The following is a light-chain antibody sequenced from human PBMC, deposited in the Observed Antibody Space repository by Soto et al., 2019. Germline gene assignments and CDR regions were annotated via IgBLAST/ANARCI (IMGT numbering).Light chain of an antibody. CDR2: LNSDGSH. Sequence: QLVLTQSPSASDSLGASVKLTCTLSSGHSNYAIEWHQQQSEKGPRYLMKLNSDGSHSKGDGIPDRFSGSSSGAERYLTISSLQSEDEADYYCQTWGSGIVVFGGGTKVTVL. CDR3: QTWGSGIVV. CDR1: SGHSNYA. V-gene: IGLV4-69*01. J-gene: IGLJ2*01.